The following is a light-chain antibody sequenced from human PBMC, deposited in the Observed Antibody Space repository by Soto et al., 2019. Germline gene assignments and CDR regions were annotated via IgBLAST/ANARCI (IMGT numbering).Light chain of an antibody. CDR3: CSYAGSPRV. V-gene: IGLV2-23*01. J-gene: IGLJ2*01. CDR1: SSDVGSYNL. CDR2: EGS. Sequence: QSALTQPASVSGSTGQSITISCTGTSSDVGSYNLVSWYQQHPGEAPKRRIYEGSTRPSGVSNRSSGSTSGNTASLTLSGRQAEDEADYYGCSYAGSPRVFGGGTQLTVL.